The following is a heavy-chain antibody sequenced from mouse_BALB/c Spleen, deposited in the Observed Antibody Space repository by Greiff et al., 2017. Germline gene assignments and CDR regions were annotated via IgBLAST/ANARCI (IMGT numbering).Heavy chain of an antibody. CDR2: INPGSGGT. J-gene: IGHJ4*01. Sequence: VQLQQSGAELVRPGTSVKVSCKASGYAFTNYLIEWVKQRPGQGLEWIGVINPGSGGTNYNEKFKGKATLTADKSSSTAYMQLSSLTSDDSAVYFCARGGIYAVDYWGQGTSVTVSS. CDR1: GYAFTNYL. V-gene: IGHV1-54*01. CDR3: ARGGIYAVDY.